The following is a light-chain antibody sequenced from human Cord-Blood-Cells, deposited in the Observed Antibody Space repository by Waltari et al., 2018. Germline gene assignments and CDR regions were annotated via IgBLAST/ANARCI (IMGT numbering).Light chain of an antibody. CDR3: QQSYSTPYS. V-gene: IGKV1-39*01. Sequence: DIQMTQSPSSLSASVGDRATITCRASQSISSYLNWYQQKPGKAPKLLIYAASSLQSRVPSRFSGSGSGTDFTLTIRSLQPEDFATFYCQQSYSTPYSCVQGTKLEIK. CDR1: QSISSY. CDR2: AAS. J-gene: IGKJ2*03.